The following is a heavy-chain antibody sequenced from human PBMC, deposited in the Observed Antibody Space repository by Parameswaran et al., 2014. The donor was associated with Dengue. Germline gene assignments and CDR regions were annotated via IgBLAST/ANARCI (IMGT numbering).Heavy chain of an antibody. J-gene: IGHJ6*02. CDR2: ISNSGSTI. D-gene: IGHD1-26*01. V-gene: IGHV3-48*02. Sequence: VRQAPGKGLEWVSYISNSGSTIYYADSVKGRFTISRDNAKNSLFLQMNSLRDEDTAVYYCARDGPRGLRTYSYYYGLEVWGQGTTVTVSS. CDR3: ARDGPRGLRTYSYYYGLEV.